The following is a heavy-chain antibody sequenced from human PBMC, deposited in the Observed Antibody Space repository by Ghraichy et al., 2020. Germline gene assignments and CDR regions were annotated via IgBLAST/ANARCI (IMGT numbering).Heavy chain of an antibody. CDR3: ARLQLVPYYFDY. V-gene: IGHV4-34*01. J-gene: IGHJ4*02. CDR2: INHSGST. CDR1: GGAFSGYY. Sequence: SETLSLTCAVYGGAFSGYYWSWIRQPPGNGLEWIGEINHSGSTNYNPSLKSRVTISVDTSKNQFSLKLSSVTAADTAVYYCARLQLVPYYFDYWGQGTLVTASS. D-gene: IGHD6-13*01.